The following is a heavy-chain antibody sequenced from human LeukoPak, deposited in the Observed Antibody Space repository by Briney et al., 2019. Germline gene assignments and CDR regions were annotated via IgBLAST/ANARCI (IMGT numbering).Heavy chain of an antibody. CDR1: RFTFSTYG. CDR3: AIDRVVGAMLYYFDY. J-gene: IGHJ4*02. Sequence: GGSLRLSCAASRFTFSTYGMHWVRHAPGKGREWVAVIWYDGGKKYYAGSVKGQFTMCRDNSKNAPYMQMTSMRADGRAVYYCAIDRVVGAMLYYFDYWGQGTLVTVSS. D-gene: IGHD1-26*01. CDR2: IWYDGGKK. V-gene: IGHV3-33*01.